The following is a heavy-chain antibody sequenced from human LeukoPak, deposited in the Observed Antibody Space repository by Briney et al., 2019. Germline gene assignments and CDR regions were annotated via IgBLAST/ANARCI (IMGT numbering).Heavy chain of an antibody. CDR1: GESISGFY. CDR3: ARSPPYYYYYYMDV. Sequence: PSETLSLTCTVSGESISGFYWTWIRQPPGKGLEWIGTFYHGGSTYYNPSLKSRVTISVDTSKNQFSLKLSSVTAADTAVYYCARSPPYYYYYYMDVWGKGTTVTISS. J-gene: IGHJ6*03. CDR2: FYHGGST. V-gene: IGHV4-38-2*02.